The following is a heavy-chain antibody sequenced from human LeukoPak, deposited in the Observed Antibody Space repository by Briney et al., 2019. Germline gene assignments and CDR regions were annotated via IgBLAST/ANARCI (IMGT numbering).Heavy chain of an antibody. D-gene: IGHD3-22*01. V-gene: IGHV1-69*13. J-gene: IGHJ5*02. CDR1: GGTFSSYA. Sequence: SAVKVSCQASGGTFSSYAISLVRQAPGPGLESMGGIVPIFGTEHYVQQFQGKVTNPADESTSTAYMALSDLSAHDTPVYYCARVPTYYYDSSGYGTWYNWFGPWGPGTLVTVSS. CDR3: ARVPTYYYDSSGYGTWYNWFGP. CDR2: IVPIFGTE.